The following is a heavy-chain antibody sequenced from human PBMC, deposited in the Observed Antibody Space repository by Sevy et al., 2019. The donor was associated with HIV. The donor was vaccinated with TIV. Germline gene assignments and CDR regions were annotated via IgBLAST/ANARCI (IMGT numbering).Heavy chain of an antibody. CDR2: IYYSGST. V-gene: IGHV4-39*01. CDR3: ARLGRGEILYYFDY. Sequence: TLCLTCTVSGGSISSSSYYWGWIRKPPGKGMEWIGNIYYSGSTDYNPSLKSRVTISVDTSKNQFSLKLSSVTAADTAVYYCARLGRGEILYYFDYWGQGTLVTVSS. CDR1: GGSISSSSYY. J-gene: IGHJ4*02. D-gene: IGHD3-10*01.